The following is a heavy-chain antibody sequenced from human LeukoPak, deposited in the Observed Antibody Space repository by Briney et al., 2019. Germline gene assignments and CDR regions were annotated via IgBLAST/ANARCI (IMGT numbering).Heavy chain of an antibody. CDR2: IWYDGSKK. CDR3: ARVGGSYGYFFDY. D-gene: IGHD1-26*01. CDR1: GFTFNNYV. Sequence: GGSLRLSCAASGFTFNNYVMHWVRQAPGKGLEWVAVIWYDGSKKCYADSVKGRFTISRDNSKNTLYLQMNSLRAEDTAVYYCARVGGSYGYFFDYWGQGTLVTVSS. V-gene: IGHV3-33*01. J-gene: IGHJ4*02.